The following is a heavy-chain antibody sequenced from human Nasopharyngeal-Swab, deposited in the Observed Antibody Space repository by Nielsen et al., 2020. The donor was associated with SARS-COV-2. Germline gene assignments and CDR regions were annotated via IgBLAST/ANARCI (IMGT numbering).Heavy chain of an antibody. CDR1: GFTFSGSA. Sequence: GGSLRLSCAASGFTFSGSAMYWVRQASGKGLEWVGRMRSKANNYATAYAASVRGRFTISRDDSKNTAYLQMDSLKTEDTAVYYCAREDRGYCSGGSCYKNFDYWGQGTLVTVSS. D-gene: IGHD2-15*01. V-gene: IGHV3-73*01. CDR3: AREDRGYCSGGSCYKNFDY. CDR2: MRSKANNYAT. J-gene: IGHJ4*02.